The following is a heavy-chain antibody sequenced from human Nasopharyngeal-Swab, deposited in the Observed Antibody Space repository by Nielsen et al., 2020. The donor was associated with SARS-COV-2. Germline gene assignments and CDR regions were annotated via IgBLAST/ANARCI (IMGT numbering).Heavy chain of an antibody. CDR2: ISSSSSYI. V-gene: IGHV3-21*01. CDR1: GFTFSSYS. J-gene: IGHJ6*02. D-gene: IGHD6-19*01. CDR3: AREGGAGTDYYYGMDV. Sequence: GESLKISCAASGFTFSSYSMNWVRQAPGKGLEWVSSISSSSSYIYYADSVKGRFTISRDNAKNSLYLQMNSLRAEDTAVYYCAREGGAGTDYYYGMDVWGQGTTVTVSS.